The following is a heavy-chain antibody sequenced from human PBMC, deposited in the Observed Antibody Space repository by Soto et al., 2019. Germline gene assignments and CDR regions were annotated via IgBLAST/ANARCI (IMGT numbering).Heavy chain of an antibody. J-gene: IGHJ5*02. CDR2: IYYSGST. CDR1: GGSISSGDYY. D-gene: IGHD3-9*01. CDR3: ARGPVGNMDYEILTGYQNWFDP. Sequence: SETLSLTCTVSGGSISSGDYYWSWIRQPPGKGLEWIGYIYYSGSTYYNPSLKSRVTISVDTSKNQFSLKLSSVTAADTAVYYCARGPVGNMDYEILTGYQNWFDPWSQGTLVTVSS. V-gene: IGHV4-30-4*01.